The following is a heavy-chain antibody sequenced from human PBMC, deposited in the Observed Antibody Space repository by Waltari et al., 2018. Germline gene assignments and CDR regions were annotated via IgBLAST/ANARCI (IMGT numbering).Heavy chain of an antibody. Sequence: EVQLVESGGGLVKPGGSLRLSCAASGFTFSSYSMNWVRQAPGKGLEWVSSISSSSSYIYYADSVKGRVTISRDNAKNSLYLQMNSLRAEDTAVYYCARTFIAARAFDYWGQGTLVTVSS. CDR2: ISSSSSYI. CDR1: GFTFSSYS. J-gene: IGHJ4*02. CDR3: ARTFIAARAFDY. D-gene: IGHD6-6*01. V-gene: IGHV3-21*01.